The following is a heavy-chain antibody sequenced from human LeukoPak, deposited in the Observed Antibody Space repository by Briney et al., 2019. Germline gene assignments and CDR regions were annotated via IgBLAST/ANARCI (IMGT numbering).Heavy chain of an antibody. D-gene: IGHD3-22*01. J-gene: IGHJ3*01. CDR2: ISYLGST. V-gene: IGHV4-59*11. CDR3: ASDSISMNAFDA. Sequence: KPSETLSLTCTVSGDSFTTHYWSWMRQPPGRGLEWIGYISYLGSTNYNPSLKSRVTISIDTSKNEVSLMLTSVTAADTAVYYCASDSISMNAFDAWGQGTMVTVSS. CDR1: GDSFTTHY.